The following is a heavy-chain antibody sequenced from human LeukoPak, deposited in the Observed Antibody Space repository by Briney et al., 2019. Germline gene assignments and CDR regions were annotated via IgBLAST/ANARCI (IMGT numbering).Heavy chain of an antibody. D-gene: IGHD3-9*01. V-gene: IGHV3-30*18. CDR3: AKGIAIHYYYGMDV. J-gene: IGHJ6*02. CDR2: TSYDGSNK. CDR1: TFTFSSYG. Sequence: QPGESLRLSCAASTFTFSSYGMHWVRQAPGKGLEWVAVTSYDGSNKYYADSVKGRFTISRDNSKNTLYLQMNSLRAEDTAVYYCAKGIAIHYYYGMDVWGQGTTVTVSS.